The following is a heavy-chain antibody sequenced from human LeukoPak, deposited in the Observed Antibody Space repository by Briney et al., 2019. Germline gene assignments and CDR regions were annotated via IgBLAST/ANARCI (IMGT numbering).Heavy chain of an antibody. J-gene: IGHJ4*02. CDR1: GYSFTSYW. CDR3: ARQRRSSGWPNDY. CDR2: IYPDDFDT. D-gene: IGHD6-19*01. V-gene: IGHV5-51*01. Sequence: GESLKISCKGSGYSFTSYWIAWVRQMPGKGLEWMGIIYPDDFDTRYSPSFQGQVTITADKSISTAYLQWSSLKASDNAMYYCARQRRSSGWPNDYWGQGTLVTVSS.